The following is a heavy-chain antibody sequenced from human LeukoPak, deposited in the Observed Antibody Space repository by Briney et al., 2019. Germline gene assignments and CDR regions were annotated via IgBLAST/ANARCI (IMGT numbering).Heavy chain of an antibody. Sequence: GGSLRLSRAVSGSTFSNFDMSWVRQAPGRGLEWVSGITGSGITTYYAGSVKGRFTISRDNSKNTLYLQMNSLRAEDTAMYYCAKGRGGFSSGWYYDYWGQGTLVTVSS. CDR2: ITGSGITT. CDR1: GSTFSNFD. D-gene: IGHD6-19*01. CDR3: AKGRGGFSSGWYYDY. V-gene: IGHV3-23*01. J-gene: IGHJ4*02.